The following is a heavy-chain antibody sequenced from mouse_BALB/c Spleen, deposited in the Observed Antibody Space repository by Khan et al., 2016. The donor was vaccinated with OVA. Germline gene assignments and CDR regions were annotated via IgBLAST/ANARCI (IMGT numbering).Heavy chain of an antibody. V-gene: IGHV5-6*01. CDR3: AIHLTGSFAY. CDR1: GFTFSTYA. D-gene: IGHD4-1*01. Sequence: EVELVESGGDLVKPGGSLRLSCAASGFTFSTYAMSWVRQFPDKRLEWVATINSDGYYTYYPATLKGRFTISRNNAENTLYRQMSSLKSEDTAIYYCAIHLTGSFAYWGHGTLVTVSA. CDR2: INSDGYYT. J-gene: IGHJ3*01.